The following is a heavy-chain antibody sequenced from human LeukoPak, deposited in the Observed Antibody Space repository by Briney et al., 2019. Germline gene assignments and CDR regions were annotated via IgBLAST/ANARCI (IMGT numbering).Heavy chain of an antibody. CDR2: IGGPGGST. J-gene: IGHJ3*01. D-gene: IGHD3-10*01. V-gene: IGHV3-23*01. Sequence: GGSLRLSCEASGFTFSSHAMAGVRQDPGKELEWVSGIGGPGGSTYYADSAKDRFTISRDNSKNTVYLEIKSLRGEDNARYYCSREPGVGAFHYFDVCSQ. CDR3: SREPGVGAFHYFDV. CDR1: GFTFSSHA.